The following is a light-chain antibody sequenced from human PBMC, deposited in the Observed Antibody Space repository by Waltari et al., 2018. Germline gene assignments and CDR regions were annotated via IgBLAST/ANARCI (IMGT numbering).Light chain of an antibody. CDR1: QSVSNNF. CDR2: GAS. CDR3: QQYDSIVLT. V-gene: IGKV3-20*01. J-gene: IGKJ4*01. Sequence: EIVLTQSPGTLSLSPGERATLSCRASQSVSNNFLNWYQQKPGHAPRLLIYGASSRATGIPDRFSGSGSGTDFTLTISRLEPEDFAVYYCQQYDSIVLTFGGGTKVEI.